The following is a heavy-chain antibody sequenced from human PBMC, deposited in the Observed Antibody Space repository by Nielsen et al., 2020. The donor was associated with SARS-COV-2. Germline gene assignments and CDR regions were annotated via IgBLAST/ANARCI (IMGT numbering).Heavy chain of an antibody. D-gene: IGHD6-19*01. Sequence: RQAPGKGLEWIGYIYYSGSSNSNPSLKSRVTTSVDTSKNQFSLKLRSVTAADTAVYYCARGGIAEAGTLGYWGQGTLVTVSS. CDR2: IYYSGSS. CDR3: ARGGIAEAGTLGY. J-gene: IGHJ4*02. V-gene: IGHV4-59*01.